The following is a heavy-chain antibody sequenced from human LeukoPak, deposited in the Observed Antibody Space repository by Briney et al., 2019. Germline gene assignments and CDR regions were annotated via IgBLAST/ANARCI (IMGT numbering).Heavy chain of an antibody. CDR1: GYTFTSYG. CDR3: ARVMITFGGVIVNFDY. CDR2: ISAYNGNT. V-gene: IGHV1-18*01. J-gene: IGHJ4*02. D-gene: IGHD3-16*02. Sequence: ASVKVSCKASGYTFTSYGISWVRQAPGQGLEWMGWISAYNGNTNYAQKLQGRVTMTTDTSTSTAYMELRSLRPDDTAVYYCARVMITFGGVIVNFDYWGQGTLATVSS.